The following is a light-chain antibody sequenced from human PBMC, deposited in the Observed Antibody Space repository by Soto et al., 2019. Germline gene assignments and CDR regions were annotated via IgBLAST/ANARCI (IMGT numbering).Light chain of an antibody. CDR2: EVS. V-gene: IGLV2-14*01. CDR3: GSFTTSTWI. J-gene: IGLJ2*01. Sequence: HSALTQPASVSGSLGQSITISCTGTSSDIGGYNYVSWYQQHPGKAPKLLIYEVSNRPSGVSNRFSGSKSGNTASLTISGLQAEDEADYHCGSFTTSTWIFGGGTKVTVL. CDR1: SSDIGGYNY.